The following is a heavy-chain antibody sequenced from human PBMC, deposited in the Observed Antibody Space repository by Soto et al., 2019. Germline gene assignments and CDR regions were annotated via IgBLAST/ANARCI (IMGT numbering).Heavy chain of an antibody. V-gene: IGHV1-69*01. CDR1: GGTFSSYA. CDR3: ASSESSGWSRDNWFDP. Sequence: QVQLVQSGAEVKKPGYSVKVSCKASGGTFSSYAISWVRQAPGQGLEWMGGIIPIFGTANYAQKFQGRVTITADESTSTAYMELSSLRSEDTAVYYCASSESSGWSRDNWFDPWGQGTLVTVSS. J-gene: IGHJ5*02. CDR2: IIPIFGTA. D-gene: IGHD6-19*01.